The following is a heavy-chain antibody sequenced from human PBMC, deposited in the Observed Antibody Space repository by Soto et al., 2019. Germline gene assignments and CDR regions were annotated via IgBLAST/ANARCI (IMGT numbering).Heavy chain of an antibody. D-gene: IGHD3-3*01. V-gene: IGHV2-5*02. CDR1: GFSLSNSGVG. CDR3: ARNFWSGSGYYYYMDV. CDR2: IYWDDDK. Sequence: SGPTLVKPTQTLTLTCTFSGFSLSNSGVGVGWIRQPPGKALEWVALIYWDDDKRYSPSLKSRLTITKDTSKNQVVLTMTNMDPVDTATYYCARNFWSGSGYYYYMDVWGKGTTVTVSS. J-gene: IGHJ6*03.